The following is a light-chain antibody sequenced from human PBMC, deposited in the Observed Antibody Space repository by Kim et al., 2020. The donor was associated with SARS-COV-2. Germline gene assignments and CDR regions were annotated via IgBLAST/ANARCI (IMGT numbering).Light chain of an antibody. CDR2: YDS. J-gene: IGLJ3*02. CDR3: QVWDSVTNHRV. CDR1: NIGRKS. V-gene: IGLV3-21*01. Sequence: APGETATSTCDGDNIGRKSVHWYQQKPAQAPVLVISYDSYRPSGIPERFSGSNSGNPATLTISRVDAGDEADYFCQVWDSVTNHRVFGGGTQLTVL.